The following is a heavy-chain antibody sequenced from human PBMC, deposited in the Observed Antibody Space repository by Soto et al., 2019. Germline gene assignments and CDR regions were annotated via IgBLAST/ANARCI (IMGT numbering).Heavy chain of an antibody. V-gene: IGHV3-48*01. CDR2: ISSSSSTI. CDR3: ARDTIARPPYFDY. Sequence: EVQLVESGGGLVQPGGSLRLSCAASGFTFSSYSMNWVRQAPGKGLEWVSYISSSSSTIYYADSVKGRFTISRDNAKNSLYLQMNILRAEDTAVYYCARDTIARPPYFDYWGQGTLVTVSS. D-gene: IGHD6-13*01. CDR1: GFTFSSYS. J-gene: IGHJ4*02.